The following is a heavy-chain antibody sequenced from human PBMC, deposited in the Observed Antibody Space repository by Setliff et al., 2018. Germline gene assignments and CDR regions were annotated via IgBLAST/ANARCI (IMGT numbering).Heavy chain of an antibody. Sequence: GSLRLSCAASGFSFSGSAVYWVRQASVKGLEWIGRIRGRTDNYATAYAASVRGRFTISRDDSKNTLYLQMNSLRAEDTAVYYCTFARDGYDVFDIWGQGTMVTVSS. CDR2: IRGRTDNYAT. CDR3: TFARDGYDVFDI. J-gene: IGHJ3*02. D-gene: IGHD5-18*01. CDR1: GFSFSGSA. V-gene: IGHV3-73*01.